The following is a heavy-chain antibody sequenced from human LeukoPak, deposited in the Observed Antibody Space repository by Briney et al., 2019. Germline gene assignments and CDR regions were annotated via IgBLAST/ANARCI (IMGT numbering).Heavy chain of an antibody. Sequence: ASVKVSCKASGYTFTSYDINWVRQAPGQGLEWMGWMNPNSGNTGYAQKFQGRVTMTRNTSISTAYMELSSLRSEDTAVYYCARGAYDFWSGYSNPIYYYYYGMDAWGQGTTVTVSS. CDR2: MNPNSGNT. V-gene: IGHV1-8*01. CDR3: ARGAYDFWSGYSNPIYYYYYGMDA. J-gene: IGHJ6*02. D-gene: IGHD3-3*01. CDR1: GYTFTSYD.